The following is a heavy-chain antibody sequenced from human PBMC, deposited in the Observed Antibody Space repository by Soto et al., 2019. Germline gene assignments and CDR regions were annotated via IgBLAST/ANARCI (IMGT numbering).Heavy chain of an antibody. J-gene: IGHJ1*01. CDR1: GRSFSGYY. Sequence: SETLSLTCAVYGRSFSGYYWSWIRQPPGKGLEWIGEINHSGSTNYNPSLKSRVTISVDTSKKQFSLKLSSVTAADTAVYYCARGLYYYDSSGYYPAEYFQHWGQGTLVTVSS. D-gene: IGHD3-22*01. V-gene: IGHV4-34*01. CDR3: ARGLYYYDSSGYYPAEYFQH. CDR2: INHSGST.